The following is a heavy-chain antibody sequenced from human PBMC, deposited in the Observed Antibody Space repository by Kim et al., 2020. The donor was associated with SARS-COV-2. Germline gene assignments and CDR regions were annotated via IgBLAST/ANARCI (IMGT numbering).Heavy chain of an antibody. CDR3: ARARVVEMATPHYFDY. J-gene: IGHJ4*02. V-gene: IGHV4-59*01. D-gene: IGHD5-12*01. Sequence: SRKSRVTTAVDTSKNQFSLKLSSVTAADTAVYYCARARVVEMATPHYFDYWGQGTLVTVSS.